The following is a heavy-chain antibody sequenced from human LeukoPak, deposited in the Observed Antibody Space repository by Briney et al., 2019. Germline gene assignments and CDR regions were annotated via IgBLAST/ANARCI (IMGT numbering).Heavy chain of an antibody. CDR3: AKADDIHAFHI. CDR1: GFTFSTYI. Sequence: GGSLTLSCAASGFTFSTYIMNWVRQAPGKGLEWVSTISGSGFNTHYADSVKGGLTISSDNSNNTLFLQTDSLRAEDTAIYYCAKADDIHAFHIWGQGTLVTVSS. J-gene: IGHJ3*02. CDR2: ISGSGFNT. D-gene: IGHD2-15*01. V-gene: IGHV3-23*01.